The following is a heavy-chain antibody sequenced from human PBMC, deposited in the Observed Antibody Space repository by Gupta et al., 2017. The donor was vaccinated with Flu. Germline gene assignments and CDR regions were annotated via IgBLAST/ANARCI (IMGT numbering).Heavy chain of an antibody. CDR1: GFTFTSYG. D-gene: IGHD3-3*01. CDR3: ARTDFYESACFHHDFGMDV. J-gene: IGHJ6*02. V-gene: IGHV1-3*01. CDR2: INAGNGKT. Sequence: QAQLLQSGAELLKPGASLRLSCKASGFTFTSYGIHWVRQAPGQRPEWMGWINAGNGKTQSSDTFQVRGTISRDTSATKVYMYLKSLTSEAKDTSYCARTDFYESACFHHDFGMDVWGRGTTVTVSS.